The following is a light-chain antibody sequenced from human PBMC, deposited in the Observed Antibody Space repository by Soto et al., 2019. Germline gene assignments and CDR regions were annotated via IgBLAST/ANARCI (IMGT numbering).Light chain of an antibody. CDR3: AAWDARLSGYV. CDR2: RND. J-gene: IGLJ1*01. V-gene: IGLV1-47*01. Sequence: QSVLTQPPSASGTPGQRVTISCSGSSSNIESNTVTWYQQLPGTAPKLLIYRNDQRPPGVPDRFSGSKSGTSASLAISGLRSEDEADYYCAAWDARLSGYVFGTGTKVTVL. CDR1: SSNIESNT.